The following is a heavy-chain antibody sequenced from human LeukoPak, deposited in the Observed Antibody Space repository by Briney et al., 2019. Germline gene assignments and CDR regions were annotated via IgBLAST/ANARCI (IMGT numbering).Heavy chain of an antibody. V-gene: IGHV1-2*02. D-gene: IGHD1-1*01. J-gene: IGHJ6*02. CDR2: NNPNSGGT. Sequence: AAVKDSRKASRYTLTGDYMHRGRHAPGQGVEWMGWNNPNSGGTNYVQKFQSRVTMNRDTSISTAYMELSRLRSDEKAVYNCARGHGRYLSYYGMDVWGQGTTVTVSS. CDR3: ARGHGRYLSYYGMDV. CDR1: RYTLTGDY.